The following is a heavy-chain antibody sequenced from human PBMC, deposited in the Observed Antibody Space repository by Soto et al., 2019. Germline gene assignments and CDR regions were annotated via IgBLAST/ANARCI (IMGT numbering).Heavy chain of an antibody. CDR3: AHRREGWFDP. J-gene: IGHJ5*02. CDR2: IYWDDDK. Sequence: QITLKESGPTLVKPTQPLTLTCTFSGISLRTNGVGVGWIRQPPGKALEWLALIYWDDDKRYSPSLKSRLTITKDTSKNQVVLTITNVDPVDTATYYCAHRREGWFDPWGQGTLVTVSS. V-gene: IGHV2-5*02. CDR1: GISLRTNGVG.